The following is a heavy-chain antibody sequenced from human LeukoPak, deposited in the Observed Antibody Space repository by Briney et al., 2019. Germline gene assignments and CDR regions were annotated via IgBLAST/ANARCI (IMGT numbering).Heavy chain of an antibody. CDR3: ARGGRSITMVRGVIITRWFDP. V-gene: IGHV4-34*01. J-gene: IGHJ5*02. CDR1: GGPFSGYY. D-gene: IGHD3-10*01. Sequence: PSETLSLTCAVYGGPFSGYYWSWIRQPPGKGLEWIGEINHSGSTNYNPSLKSRVTISVDTSKNQFSLKLSSVTAADTAVYYCARGGRSITMVRGVIITRWFDPWGQGTLVTVSS. CDR2: INHSGST.